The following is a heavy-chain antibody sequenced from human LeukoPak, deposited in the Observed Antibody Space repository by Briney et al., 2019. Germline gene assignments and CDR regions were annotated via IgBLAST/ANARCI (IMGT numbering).Heavy chain of an antibody. J-gene: IGHJ4*02. CDR1: GFTFSSSG. Sequence: GGSLRLSCAASGFTFSSSGMHWVRQAPGKGLEWVAVMSYDGGNKYYADSVKGRFTISRDNSKNTLYLQMNSLIPEDTAVYYCAKGKIRWDDFGGFDYWGQGTLVTVSS. CDR2: MSYDGGNK. V-gene: IGHV3-30*18. D-gene: IGHD3-10*01. CDR3: AKGKIRWDDFGGFDY.